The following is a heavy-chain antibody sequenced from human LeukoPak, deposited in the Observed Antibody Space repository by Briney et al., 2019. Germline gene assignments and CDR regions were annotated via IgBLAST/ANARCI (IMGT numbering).Heavy chain of an antibody. CDR3: ARDKDYYGSGSYFDY. CDR1: GGSISSGGYY. V-gene: IGHV4-31*03. CDR2: IYYSGST. Sequence: SETLSLTCTVSGGSISSGGYYWSWIRQHPGKGLEWIGYIYYSGSTYYNPSLKSRVTISVDTSKHQFSLKLSSVTAADTAVYYCARDKDYYGSGSYFDYWGQGTLVTVSS. D-gene: IGHD3-10*01. J-gene: IGHJ4*02.